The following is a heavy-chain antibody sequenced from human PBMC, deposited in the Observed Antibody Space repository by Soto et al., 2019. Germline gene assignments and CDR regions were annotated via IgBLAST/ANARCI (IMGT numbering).Heavy chain of an antibody. V-gene: IGHV3-23*01. J-gene: IGHJ4*02. CDR1: GFTFSSYA. CDR3: AKAVWYYDSSGYDY. CDR2: ISGSGGST. Sequence: GSLRLSCAASGFTFSSYAMSWVRQAPGKGLEWVSAISGSGGSTYYADSVKGRFTISRDNSKNTLYLQMNSLRAEDTAVYYCAKAVWYYDSSGYDYWGQGTLVTVSS. D-gene: IGHD3-22*01.